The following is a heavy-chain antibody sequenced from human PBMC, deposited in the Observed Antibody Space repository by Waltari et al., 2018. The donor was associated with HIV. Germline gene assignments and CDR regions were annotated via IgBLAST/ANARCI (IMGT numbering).Heavy chain of an antibody. CDR3: AGEVGYCSGGTCYSGWFDP. CDR1: GYPISSGYY. V-gene: IGHV4-38-2*01. CDR2: IHHSGRN. D-gene: IGHD2-15*01. Sequence: QVQLQESGPGLVKPSETLSLTCAVSGYPISSGYYWVWIRQPPGKGLEWIGSIHHSGRNYYNPSLKSRVTLSVDTSKNHFSLKLNSVTAADKAVYYCAGEVGYCSGGTCYSGWFDPWGQGTLVTVSS. J-gene: IGHJ5*02.